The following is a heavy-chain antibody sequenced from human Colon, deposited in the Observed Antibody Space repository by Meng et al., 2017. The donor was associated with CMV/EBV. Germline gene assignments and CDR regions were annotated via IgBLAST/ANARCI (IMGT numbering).Heavy chain of an antibody. D-gene: IGHD6-19*01. CDR3: ARPDGFAGAGSD. Sequence: GESLKISCAASGSSFSNSWMTWVRQAPGKGLEWVANIKQDGSEKYYADSVKGRFTISRDNAKYSLYLQMNSVRADDTAVYYCARPDGFAGAGSDWGQGTLVTVSS. V-gene: IGHV3-7*01. CDR2: IKQDGSEK. J-gene: IGHJ4*02. CDR1: GSSFSNSW.